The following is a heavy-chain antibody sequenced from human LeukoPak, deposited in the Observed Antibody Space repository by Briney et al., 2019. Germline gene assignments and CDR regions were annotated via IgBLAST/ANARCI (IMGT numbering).Heavy chain of an antibody. V-gene: IGHV3-53*04. D-gene: IGHD3-3*01. CDR2: IYSGGST. CDR1: GFTVSSNY. J-gene: IGHJ6*02. Sequence: GGSLRLSCAASGFTVSSNYMSWVRQAPGKGLEWVSVIYSGGSTYYADSVKGRFTISRHNSKNTLYLQMNSLRAEDTAVYYCARASPILEWLFALYYYGMDVWGQGTTVTVSS. CDR3: ARASPILEWLFALYYYGMDV.